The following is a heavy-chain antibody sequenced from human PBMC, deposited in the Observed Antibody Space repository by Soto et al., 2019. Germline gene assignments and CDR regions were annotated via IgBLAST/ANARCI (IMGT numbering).Heavy chain of an antibody. D-gene: IGHD3-22*01. J-gene: IGHJ4*02. Sequence: SETLSLTCAVSGDSISNTNWWSWVRQSPGKGLEWIGEIYHSGSTNYNPSLKSRVTISLDKSKKQISLKVTSVTAADTAVHYCARKGYYDSSGHSFEYWGRGTLVTVSS. CDR2: IYHSGST. V-gene: IGHV4-4*02. CDR3: ARKGYYDSSGHSFEY. CDR1: GDSISNTNW.